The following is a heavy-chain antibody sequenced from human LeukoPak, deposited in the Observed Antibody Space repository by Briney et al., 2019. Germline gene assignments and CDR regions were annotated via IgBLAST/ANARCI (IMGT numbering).Heavy chain of an antibody. J-gene: IGHJ5*02. D-gene: IGHD1-26*01. CDR2: IYTTGST. V-gene: IGHV4-61*02. Sequence: PSQTLSLACTVSGGSTSSGNYYWSWIRQPAGKGLEYVGRIYTTGSTNYNPSLKSRVTILLDTSKNQFSLKLSSVTAADTAVYYCARGVYSGSPNWFDTWGQGTLVTVSS. CDR1: GGSTSSGNYY. CDR3: ARGVYSGSPNWFDT.